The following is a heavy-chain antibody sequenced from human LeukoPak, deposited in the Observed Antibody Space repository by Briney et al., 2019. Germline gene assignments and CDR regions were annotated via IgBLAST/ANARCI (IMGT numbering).Heavy chain of an antibody. V-gene: IGHV3-9*01. J-gene: IGHJ6*02. Sequence: GRSLRLSCAASGFTFDDYAMHWVRQAPGKGLDWVSGISWNIGSIGYADSVKGRFTISRYNAKNSLYLQMNSLKTEDTAVYYCTRDNFPRGLVVPAAIGYYYYYGMDVWGQGTTVTVSS. CDR3: TRDNFPRGLVVPAAIGYYYYYGMDV. CDR1: GFTFDDYA. CDR2: ISWNIGSI. D-gene: IGHD2-2*01.